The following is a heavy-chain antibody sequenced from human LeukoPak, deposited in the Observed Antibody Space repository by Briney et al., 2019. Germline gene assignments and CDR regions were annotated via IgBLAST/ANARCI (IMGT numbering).Heavy chain of an antibody. V-gene: IGHV3-11*06. CDR3: AKQQKEAAWYFDL. CDR1: GFTFSDYY. D-gene: IGHD2-15*01. CDR2: ISSSSSYI. J-gene: IGHJ2*01. Sequence: GGSLRLSCAASGFTFSDYYMSWIRQAPGKGLEWVSSISSSSSYIYYADSVKGRFTISRDNAKNSLYLQMNSLRAEDTAVYYCAKQQKEAAWYFDLWGRGTLVTVSS.